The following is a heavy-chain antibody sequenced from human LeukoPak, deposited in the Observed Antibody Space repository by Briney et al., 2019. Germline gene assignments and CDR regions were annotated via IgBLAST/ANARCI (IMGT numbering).Heavy chain of an antibody. V-gene: IGHV3-48*03. CDR1: GFSFSTYE. Sequence: GGSLRLSCAASGFSFSTYEMNWVRQAPGKGLGWVSYICVRGDTIYYADSVKGRFTISRDNAKNSLYLEMNSLRGEDTAVYYCARDSGNCKEINCHPFDFWGQGNLVTVSS. J-gene: IGHJ4*02. CDR2: ICVRGDTI. D-gene: IGHD2-15*01. CDR3: ARDSGNCKEINCHPFDF.